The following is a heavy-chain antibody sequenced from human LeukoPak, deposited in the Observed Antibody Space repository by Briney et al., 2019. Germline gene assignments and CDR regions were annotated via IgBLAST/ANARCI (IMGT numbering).Heavy chain of an antibody. J-gene: IGHJ4*02. CDR1: GFTFSSYG. CDR3: AKVEGASKASVY. V-gene: IGHV3-30*18. D-gene: IGHD1-1*01. Sequence: HPGGSLRLSCAASGFTFSSYGMHWVRQAPGKGLEWLGIIYYDGSNKYYADSVKGRFTISRDNSKNTLYLQMYSLRAEDTAVYYCAKVEGASKASVYWGQGALVTVSS. CDR2: IYYDGSNK.